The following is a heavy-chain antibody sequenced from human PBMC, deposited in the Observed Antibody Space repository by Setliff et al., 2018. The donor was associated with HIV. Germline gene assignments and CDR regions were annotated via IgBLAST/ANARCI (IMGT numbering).Heavy chain of an antibody. V-gene: IGHV3-23*01. CDR2: ISGSAGST. Sequence: GSLRLSCAASGFTFSSYAMSWVRQAPGKGLDWVSAISGSAGSTYYADSVKGRFTISRDNSKNTLYLQVNSLRAEDTAVYYCASEAGAHYYFYGMDVWGQGTTVTVSS. D-gene: IGHD3-10*01. CDR3: ASEAGAHYYFYGMDV. CDR1: GFTFSSYA. J-gene: IGHJ6*02.